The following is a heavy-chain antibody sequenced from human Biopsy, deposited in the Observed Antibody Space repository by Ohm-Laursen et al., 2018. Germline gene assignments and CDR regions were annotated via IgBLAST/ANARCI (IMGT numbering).Heavy chain of an antibody. CDR1: GGSLSKYA. D-gene: IGHD3-22*01. CDR2: IIAPSGTT. J-gene: IGHJ6*02. CDR3: ARTGTYYHDSSLYYFYGLDL. V-gene: IGHV1-69*13. Sequence: ASVKVSCKAFGGSLSKYAMSWVRQAPGQGLEWLGVIIAPSGTTNNAQRFQGRLSITADESATSVYMELSSLTSEDTAVYYCARTGTYYHDSSLYYFYGLDLWGQGSTVTVFS.